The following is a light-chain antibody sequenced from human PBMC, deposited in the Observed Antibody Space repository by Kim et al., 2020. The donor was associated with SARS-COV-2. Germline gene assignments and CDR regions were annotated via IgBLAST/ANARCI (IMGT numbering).Light chain of an antibody. CDR1: QDISNY. V-gene: IGKV1-33*01. CDR3: QQYDNSIT. Sequence: DIQMTQSPSSLSASVGDRVTITCQASQDISNYLNWYQQKPGKAPKLLIYDASNLETGVPSRFSGGGSGTDFTFTISSLQPEDIATYYCQQYDNSITFGQGTRLEIK. CDR2: DAS. J-gene: IGKJ5*01.